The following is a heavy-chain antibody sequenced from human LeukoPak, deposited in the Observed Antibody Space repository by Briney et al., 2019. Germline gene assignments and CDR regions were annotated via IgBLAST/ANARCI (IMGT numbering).Heavy chain of an antibody. V-gene: IGHV4-61*02. CDR2: IYTSGST. J-gene: IGHJ6*03. D-gene: IGHD2-2*01. CDR1: GGSISSGSYY. Sequence: SETLSLTCTVSGGSISSGSYYGSWSRQPAGKGLEWIGRIYTSGSTNYNPSLKSRVTISVDTSKNQFSLKLSSVTAADTAVYYCARVLGYCSSTSCYYYYYYMDVWGKGTTVTVSS. CDR3: ARVLGYCSSTSCYYYYYYMDV.